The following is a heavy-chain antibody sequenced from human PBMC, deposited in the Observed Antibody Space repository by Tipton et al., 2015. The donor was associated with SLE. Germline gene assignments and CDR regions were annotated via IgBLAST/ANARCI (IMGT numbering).Heavy chain of an antibody. CDR2: ISSSSSYI. CDR1: GFTFSSYS. CDR3: ARDVRRGFDY. V-gene: IGHV3-21*01. J-gene: IGHJ4*02. Sequence: SLRLSCAASGFTFSSYSMNWVRQAPGKGLEWVSSISSSSSYIYYADSVKGRFTISRDNSKNTLYLQMNSLRAEDTAVYYCARDVRRGFDYWGQGTLVTVSS.